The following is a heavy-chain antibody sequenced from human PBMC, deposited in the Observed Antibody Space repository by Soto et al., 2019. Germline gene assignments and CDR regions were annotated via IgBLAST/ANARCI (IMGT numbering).Heavy chain of an antibody. Sequence: GGSLRHSCAASGFTFSSFWMHWVRQVTGKGLVWVSRINTDGSSTSYADSVKGRFTISRDNAKNTVYLQMNSLRAEDTAVYFCARVGRASGLIIWGHGTLVNVS. V-gene: IGHV3-74*01. CDR2: INTDGSST. D-gene: IGHD3-10*01. J-gene: IGHJ4*01. CDR3: ARVGRASGLII. CDR1: GFTFSSFW.